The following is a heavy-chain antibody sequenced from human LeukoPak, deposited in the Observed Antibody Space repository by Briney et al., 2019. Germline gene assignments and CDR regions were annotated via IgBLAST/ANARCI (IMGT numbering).Heavy chain of an antibody. D-gene: IGHD2-21*02. CDR3: AREEVTPEFGYYYYYGMDV. J-gene: IGHJ6*02. V-gene: IGHV1-46*01. CDR2: INPSGGST. Sequence: ASVKVSCKASGYTFTSYYMHWVRQAPGQGLEWMGIINPSGGSTSYAQKFQGRVTMTRDTSTSTVYMELSSLRSEDTAVYYCAREEVTPEFGYYYYYGMDVWGQGTTVTVSS. CDR1: GYTFTSYY.